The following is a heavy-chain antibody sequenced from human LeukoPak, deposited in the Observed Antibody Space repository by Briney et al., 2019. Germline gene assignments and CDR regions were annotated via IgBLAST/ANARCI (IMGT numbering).Heavy chain of an antibody. V-gene: IGHV1-2*02. J-gene: IGHJ5*02. D-gene: IGHD3-10*01. Sequence: ASVKVSCKASGYTFTDYYMHWVRQAPGQGLEWMGWINPNSGGTNYAQKFQGRVTMTRDTSISTAYMELSRLRSDDTAVYYCARGNYGFGTSGNWFDPWGQGTLVTVSS. CDR2: INPNSGGT. CDR3: ARGNYGFGTSGNWFDP. CDR1: GYTFTDYY.